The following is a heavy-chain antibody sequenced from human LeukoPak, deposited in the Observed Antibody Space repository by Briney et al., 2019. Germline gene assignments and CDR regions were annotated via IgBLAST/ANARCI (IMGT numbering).Heavy chain of an antibody. J-gene: IGHJ4*02. CDR1: GIIFSGYA. CDR3: AKVFSRSFDY. Sequence: GGSLILSCAASGIIFSGYAMSRVRQAPGKGLEWVSSVTGDGDTTYYADSVKGRFTISRDNSKNTLSLQMSSLRAEDTALYYCAKVFSRSFDYRGQGTPVTVSS. CDR2: VTGDGDTT. V-gene: IGHV3-23*01. D-gene: IGHD2-2*01.